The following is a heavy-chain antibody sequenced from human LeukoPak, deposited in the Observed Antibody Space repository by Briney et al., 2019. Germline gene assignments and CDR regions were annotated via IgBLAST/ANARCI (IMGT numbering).Heavy chain of an antibody. V-gene: IGHV5-10-1*01. CDR2: IDPSDSYT. Sequence: GESLKISCKGSGYSFTSYWISWVRQMPGKGLEWMGSIDPSDSYTNYSPSFQGHVTISADKSISTAYLQWSSLKASDTAMYYCARLYDSSGYYYVYYGMDVWGQGTTVTVSS. CDR1: GYSFTSYW. D-gene: IGHD3-22*01. CDR3: ARLYDSSGYYYVYYGMDV. J-gene: IGHJ6*02.